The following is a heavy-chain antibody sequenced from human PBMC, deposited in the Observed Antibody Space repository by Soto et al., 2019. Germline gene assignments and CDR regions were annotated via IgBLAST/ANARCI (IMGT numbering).Heavy chain of an antibody. J-gene: IGHJ4*02. D-gene: IGHD4-17*01. V-gene: IGHV1-69*13. CDR1: GGTFSSYA. CDR3: AREDDYGGQTGDY. CDR2: IIPIFGTA. Sequence: SVKVSCKASGGTFSSYAISWVRQAPGQGLEWMGGIIPIFGTANYAQKFQGRVTITADESTSTAYMELSSLRSEDTAVYYCAREDDYGGQTGDYWGQGTLVTVSS.